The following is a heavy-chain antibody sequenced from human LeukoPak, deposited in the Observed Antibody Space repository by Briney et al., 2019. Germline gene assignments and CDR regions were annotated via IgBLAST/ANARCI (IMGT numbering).Heavy chain of an antibody. Sequence: PGGSLRLSCAASGFTFSSYAMSWVRQAPGKGLEWVSAISGSGGSTYYADSVKGRFTISRENAKNSLYLQMNSLRAGDTAVYYCARGIGPQGYYYYGMDVWGKGTTVTVSS. J-gene: IGHJ6*04. V-gene: IGHV3-23*01. D-gene: IGHD3-10*01. CDR1: GFTFSSYA. CDR3: ARGIGPQGYYYYGMDV. CDR2: ISGSGGST.